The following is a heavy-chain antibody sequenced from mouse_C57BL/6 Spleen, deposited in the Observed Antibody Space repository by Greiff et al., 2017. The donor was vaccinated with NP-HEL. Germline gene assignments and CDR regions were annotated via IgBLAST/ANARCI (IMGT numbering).Heavy chain of an antibody. CDR2: IWSGGST. CDR1: GFSLTSYG. V-gene: IGHV2-2*01. D-gene: IGHD4-1*01. J-gene: IGHJ2*01. CDR3: ARNELGYYFDY. Sequence: VQLQQSGPGLVQPSQSLSITCTVSGFSLTSYGVHWVRQSPGKGLEWLGVIWSGGSTDYNAAFISRLSISKDNSKSQVFFKMNSLQADDTAIYYCARNELGYYFDYWGQGTTLTVSS.